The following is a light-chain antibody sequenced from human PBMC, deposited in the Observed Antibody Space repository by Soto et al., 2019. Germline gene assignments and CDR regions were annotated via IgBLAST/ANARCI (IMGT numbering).Light chain of an antibody. CDR3: QQYDNWPLT. Sequence: EIVMTQSPATLSVSPGERATLSCRASQSVDSNLAWYQQKPGQAPSLLIFGASTRATGIPARFSGSGSGTDFTLTSSRLQSEDFGVYFFQQYDNWPLTFGGETKVENK. V-gene: IGKV3D-15*01. CDR1: QSVDSN. CDR2: GAS. J-gene: IGKJ4*01.